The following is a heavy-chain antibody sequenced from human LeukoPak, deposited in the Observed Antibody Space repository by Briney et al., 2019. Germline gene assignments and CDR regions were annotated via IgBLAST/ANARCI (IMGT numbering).Heavy chain of an antibody. CDR3: ARVDRYSDDM. D-gene: IGHD5-18*01. CDR2: ISFDGKVS. Sequence: GRSLRLSCAASGFGMHWVRQAPGKGLEWVAVISFDGKVSYYADSVKGRFTISRDNSKNTLDLQMNSLRPEDTAVYYCARVDRYSDDMWGQGKMVTVSS. J-gene: IGHJ3*02. V-gene: IGHV3-30*03. CDR1: GFG.